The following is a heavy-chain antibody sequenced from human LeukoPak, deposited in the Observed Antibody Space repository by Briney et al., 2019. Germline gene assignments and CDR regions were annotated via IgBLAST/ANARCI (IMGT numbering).Heavy chain of an antibody. V-gene: IGHV3-7*03. CDR1: GFTFSSYA. CDR2: IKQGGREE. D-gene: IGHD3-10*01. Sequence: GGPLRLSCAASGFTFSSYAMSWVRLAPGKGLEWVANIKQGGREEKYVGSVKGRFAISRDDAKSTLYLQMDSLSGDDTAVYYCARDNGGWFDSWGRGTLVTVSS. CDR3: ARDNGGWFDS. J-gene: IGHJ5*01.